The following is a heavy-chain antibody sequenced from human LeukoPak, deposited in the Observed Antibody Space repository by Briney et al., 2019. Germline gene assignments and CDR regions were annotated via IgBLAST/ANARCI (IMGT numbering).Heavy chain of an antibody. J-gene: IGHJ6*03. Sequence: GGSLRLSCAASGFTFSSYAMSWVRQAPGKGLEWVSAISGSGGSTYYADSVKGRFTISRDNSKNTLYLQMNSLRAEDTAVYYCARNRSRRFTHYYMDVWGKGTTVTVSS. CDR3: ARNRSRRFTHYYMDV. CDR1: GFTFSSYA. V-gene: IGHV3-23*01. CDR2: ISGSGGST. D-gene: IGHD6-13*01.